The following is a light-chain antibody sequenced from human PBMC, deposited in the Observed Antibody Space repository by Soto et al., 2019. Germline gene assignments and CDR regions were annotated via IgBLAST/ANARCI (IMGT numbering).Light chain of an antibody. V-gene: IGLV2-14*01. CDR1: YRDVGGYNF. J-gene: IGLJ1*01. CDR2: GVT. Sequence: QSALTQPASVSGSPGQSITISCTGTYRDVGGYNFVSWYQHHPGKAPKLILYGVTNRPSGVSNRFSGSKSGDTASLTISGLQADDEADYYCISYTGSSTSYVFGSGTKLTVL. CDR3: ISYTGSSTSYV.